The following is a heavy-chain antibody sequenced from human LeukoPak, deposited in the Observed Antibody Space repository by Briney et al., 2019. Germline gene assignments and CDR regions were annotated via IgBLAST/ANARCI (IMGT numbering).Heavy chain of an antibody. V-gene: IGHV3-74*01. D-gene: IGHD2-15*01. J-gene: IGHJ4*02. Sequence: PGGSLRLSCAASGFTFSSYWMHWVRQAPGKGLVWVSRINPDGSTTSYADSVKGRFTISRDSAKNTLYLQMNSLKTEDTAVYYCSRGAILLDWGPGVLVTVSS. CDR2: INPDGSTT. CDR1: GFTFSSYW. CDR3: SRGAILLD.